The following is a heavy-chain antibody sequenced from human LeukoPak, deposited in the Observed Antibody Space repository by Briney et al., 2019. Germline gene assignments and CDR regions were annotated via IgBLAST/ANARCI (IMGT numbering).Heavy chain of an antibody. CDR1: GYSFTSFG. Sequence: ASVKVSCMASGYSFTSFGLSWVRQAPGQGPEWMGWISAAGGSTNYAQKFQDRVTMTTDTSTTTVYMELRSLRSDDTAVYYCAKEQEGTAIGGVFDYWGQGTVVTVSS. CDR2: ISAAGGST. CDR3: AKEQEGTAIGGVFDY. D-gene: IGHD2-21*02. J-gene: IGHJ4*02. V-gene: IGHV1-18*01.